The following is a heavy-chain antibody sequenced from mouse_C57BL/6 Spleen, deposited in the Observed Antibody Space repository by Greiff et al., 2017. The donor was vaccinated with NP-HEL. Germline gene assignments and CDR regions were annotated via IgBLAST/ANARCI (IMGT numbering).Heavy chain of an antibody. J-gene: IGHJ1*03. CDR1: GYTFTDYE. CDR3: TRGGTGRYFDV. D-gene: IGHD4-1*01. Sequence: QVQLQQSGAELVRPGASVTLSCKASGYTFTDYEMHWVKQTPVHGLEWIGAIDPETGGTAYNQKFKGKAILTADKSSSTAYMELRSLTSEDSAVYYCTRGGTGRYFDVWGTGTTVTVSS. V-gene: IGHV1-15*01. CDR2: IDPETGGT.